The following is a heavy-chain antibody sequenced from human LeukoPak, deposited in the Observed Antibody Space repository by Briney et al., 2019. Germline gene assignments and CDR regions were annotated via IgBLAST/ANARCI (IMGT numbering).Heavy chain of an antibody. CDR2: IRSKAYGGTT. D-gene: IGHD7-27*01. Sequence: PGRSLKLSCTASGFTFGDYAMSWVRQAPGKGLEWVGFIRSKAYGGTTEYAASVKGRFTISRDDSKSIAYLQMNSLKTEDTAVYYCTRRPSFYYYYMDVWGKGTTVTVSS. V-gene: IGHV3-49*04. CDR1: GFTFGDYA. CDR3: TRRPSFYYYYMDV. J-gene: IGHJ6*03.